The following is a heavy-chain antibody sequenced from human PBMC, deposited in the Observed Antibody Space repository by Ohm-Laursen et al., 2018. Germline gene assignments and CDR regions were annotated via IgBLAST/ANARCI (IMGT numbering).Heavy chain of an antibody. J-gene: IGHJ3*02. CDR1: GGSFSGYY. Sequence: PGTLSLTCAVYGGSFSGYYWSWIRQPPGKGLEWIGEINHSGSTNYNPSLKSRVTISVDTSKNQFSLKLSSVTAADTAVYYCARRGHAFDIWGQGTMVTVSS. CDR2: INHSGST. V-gene: IGHV4-34*01. CDR3: ARRGHAFDI.